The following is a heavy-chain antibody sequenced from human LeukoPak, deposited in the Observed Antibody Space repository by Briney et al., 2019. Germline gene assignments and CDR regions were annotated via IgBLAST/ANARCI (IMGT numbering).Heavy chain of an antibody. J-gene: IGHJ3*01. V-gene: IGHV3-53*01. CDR2: IYSGGST. Sequence: GGSLRLSCAASGLTVSRNYMSWVRLAPGPGLEWGSIIYSGGSTIYGDSVKGRFTISRDNSKNTLFLHMNSLRAEDTAVYYCARNMGDWGRAFDFWGQGTMVTVSS. CDR1: GLTVSRNY. D-gene: IGHD7-27*01. CDR3: ARNMGDWGRAFDF.